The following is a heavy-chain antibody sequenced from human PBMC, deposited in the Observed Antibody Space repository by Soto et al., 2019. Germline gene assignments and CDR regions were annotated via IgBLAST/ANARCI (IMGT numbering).Heavy chain of an antibody. J-gene: IGHJ4*02. V-gene: IGHV4-59*01. CDR3: ARAPSYFDWSLDY. D-gene: IGHD3-9*01. CDR2: IYYSGST. Sequence: SETLSLTCTVSGGSISSYYWSRIRQPPGKGLEWIGYIYYSGSTNYNPSLKSRVTISVDTSKNQFSLKLSSVTAADTAVYYCARAPSYFDWSLDYWGQGTLVTVSS. CDR1: GGSISSYY.